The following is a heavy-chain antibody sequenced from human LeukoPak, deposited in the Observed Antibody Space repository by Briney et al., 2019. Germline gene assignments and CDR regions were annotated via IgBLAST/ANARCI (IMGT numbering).Heavy chain of an antibody. CDR1: GGSFSGYY. V-gene: IGHV4-34*01. J-gene: IGHJ4*02. CDR3: ARGVGSGSYRGNYFDY. CDR2: INHSGST. Sequence: SETLSLTCAVYGGSFSGYYWSWIHQPPGRGLEWIGEINHSGSTNYNPSLKSRVTISVDTSKNQFSLKLSSVTAADTAVYYCARGVGSGSYRGNYFDYWGQGTLVTVSS. D-gene: IGHD1-26*01.